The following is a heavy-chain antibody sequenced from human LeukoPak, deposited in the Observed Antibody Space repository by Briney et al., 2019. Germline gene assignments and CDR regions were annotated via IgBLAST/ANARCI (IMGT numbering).Heavy chain of an antibody. J-gene: IGHJ5*02. CDR1: GFTFSSYG. V-gene: IGHV3-23*01. Sequence: GGSLRLSCAASGFTFSSYGMTWVRQAPGKGLEWVSGITGSGDNTYYADSVKGRFTISRDNAKNTLYLQMNSLRAEDTAVYYCARVGYCTNGVCYSSHWFDPWGQGTLVTVFS. D-gene: IGHD2-8*01. CDR2: ITGSGDNT. CDR3: ARVGYCTNGVCYSSHWFDP.